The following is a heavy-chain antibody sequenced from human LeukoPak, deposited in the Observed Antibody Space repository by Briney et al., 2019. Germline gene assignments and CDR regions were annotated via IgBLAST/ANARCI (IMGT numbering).Heavy chain of an antibody. CDR1: GVSISSSDW. J-gene: IGHJ5*02. V-gene: IGHV4-4*02. D-gene: IGHD1-1*01. CDR3: ARVARYNWNNNLFAP. Sequence: SGTLSLTCAVSGVSISSSDWWRWVREPPEEGLGGVGVIYHSGSTNYNPSLKSRVTISGDKSKNQLSLKLSCVTAADTAVYYCARVARYNWNNNLFAPWGQGPLVTVSP. CDR2: IYHSGST.